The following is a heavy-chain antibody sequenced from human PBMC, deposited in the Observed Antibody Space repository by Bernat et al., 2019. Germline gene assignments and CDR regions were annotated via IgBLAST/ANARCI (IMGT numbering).Heavy chain of an antibody. CDR2: IKSRSDGETT. CDR3: AKDRGTYRLFDY. J-gene: IGHJ4*02. Sequence: EVQLLESGGGLVKPGGSLRLSCAASGFTFTNAWLNWVRRAPGKGLEWVGRIKSRSDGETTDYAAPVRGRFTISRDDSKTTLYLQMNSLRAEDTAVYYCAKDRGTYRLFDYWGQGTLVTVSS. V-gene: IGHV3-15*07. D-gene: IGHD3-16*02. CDR1: GFTFTNAW.